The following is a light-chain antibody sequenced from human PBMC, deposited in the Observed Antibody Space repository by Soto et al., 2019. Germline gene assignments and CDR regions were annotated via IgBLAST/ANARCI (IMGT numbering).Light chain of an antibody. V-gene: IGLV2-14*01. CDR2: DVS. J-gene: IGLJ1*01. CDR3: SSYPSSFYV. Sequence: QSVQTQPASVSGSPGQSITISCTGTSSDVGGYNFVSWYQQHPGKAPKLMIYDVSDRPSGVSNRFSGSKSGNTASLTISGLQAEDEADYYCSSYPSSFYVFGTGTKVTVL. CDR1: SSDVGGYNF.